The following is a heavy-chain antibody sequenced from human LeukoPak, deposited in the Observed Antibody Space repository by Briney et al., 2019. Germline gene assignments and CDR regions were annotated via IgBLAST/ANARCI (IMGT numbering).Heavy chain of an antibody. CDR2: ISSFSSYI. J-gene: IGHJ6*03. V-gene: IGHV3-21*04. Sequence: PGGSLRLSCAASEFTFSSYNMNWVRQAPEKGLEWVSFISSFSSYIYYADSVKGRFTISRDNAKNSLYLQMSSLRAGDTAVYYCARVPSWKGYMDVWGKGTTVTVSS. CDR1: EFTFSSYN. CDR3: ARVPSWKGYMDV. D-gene: IGHD1-1*01.